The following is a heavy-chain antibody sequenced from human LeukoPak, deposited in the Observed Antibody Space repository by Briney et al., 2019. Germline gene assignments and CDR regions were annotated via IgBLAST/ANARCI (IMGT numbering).Heavy chain of an antibody. J-gene: IGHJ4*02. CDR1: GYTFTGYY. Sequence: ASVKVSCKASGYTFTGYYMHWVRQAPGQGLEWMGWINPNSGGTKYAQNFQGRVTMTRDTSISTGYMELSRLRSDDTAVYYCARGRQHYDSSGYYHFDYWGQGTLVTVSS. D-gene: IGHD3-22*01. CDR2: INPNSGGT. V-gene: IGHV1-2*02. CDR3: ARGRQHYDSSGYYHFDY.